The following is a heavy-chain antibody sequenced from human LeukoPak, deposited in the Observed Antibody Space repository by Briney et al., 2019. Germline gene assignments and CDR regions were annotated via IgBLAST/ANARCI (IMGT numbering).Heavy chain of an antibody. D-gene: IGHD3-10*01. CDR3: ARGTRGTMVRGVIFYMDV. J-gene: IGHJ6*02. CDR2: IYYSGST. Sequence: SQTLSLTCTVSGGSISSGDYYWSWIRQPPGKGLEWIGYIYYSGSTYYNPSLKSRVTISVDTSKNQFSLKLSSVTAADTAVYYCARGTRGTMVRGVIFYMDVWGQGTTVTVSS. CDR1: GGSISSGDYY. V-gene: IGHV4-30-4*01.